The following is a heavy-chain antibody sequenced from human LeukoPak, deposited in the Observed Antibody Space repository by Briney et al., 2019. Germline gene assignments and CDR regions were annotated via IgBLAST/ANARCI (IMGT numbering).Heavy chain of an antibody. CDR2: ISYDGSSK. V-gene: IGHV3-30*19. D-gene: IGHD5-12*01. J-gene: IGHJ3*02. CDR1: GFTFSSYG. Sequence: GGSLRLSCAASGFTFSSYGMHWVRQAPGKGLEWVAVISYDGSSKYYADSVKGRFTISRDNSKNTLYLQMNSLRAEDTAVYYCARDRDIVATIGAFDIWGQGTMVTVSS. CDR3: ARDRDIVATIGAFDI.